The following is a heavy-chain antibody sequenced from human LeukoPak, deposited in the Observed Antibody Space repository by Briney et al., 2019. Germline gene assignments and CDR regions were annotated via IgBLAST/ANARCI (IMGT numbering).Heavy chain of an antibody. J-gene: IGHJ4*02. V-gene: IGHV1-18*01. CDR3: ARDPIPAYYYGSGRGYYFDY. CDR2: ISAYNGNT. Sequence: ASVKVSCKASGYTFTSYGISWVRQAPGQGLEWMGWISAYNGNTNYAQKLQGRVTMTTDASTSTAYMELRSLRSDDTAAYYCARDPIPAYYYGSGRGYYFDYWGQGTLVTVSS. CDR1: GYTFTSYG. D-gene: IGHD3-10*01.